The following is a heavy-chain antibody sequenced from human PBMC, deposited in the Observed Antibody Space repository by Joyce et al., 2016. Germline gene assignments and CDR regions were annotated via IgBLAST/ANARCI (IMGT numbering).Heavy chain of an antibody. CDR1: GGSISSYY. CDR2: IYSSGAT. V-gene: IGHV4-59*01. J-gene: IGHJ4*02. Sequence: QVQLQESGPGLVKSSETLSLTCTVSGGSISSYYWICIRQPPGKALEWIGYIYSSGATKYNPSLTSRVTISVDTSKNQFSLRLRSVTAADTAVYYCARVDMNGGGLFDHWGQGTLVTVSS. D-gene: IGHD3-16*01. CDR3: ARVDMNGGGLFDH.